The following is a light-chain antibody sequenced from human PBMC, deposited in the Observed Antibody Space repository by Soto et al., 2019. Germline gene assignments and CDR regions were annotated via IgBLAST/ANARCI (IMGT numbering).Light chain of an antibody. J-gene: IGKJ5*01. CDR2: DVS. CDR3: HQRYNWPRVT. V-gene: IGKV3-11*01. CDR1: QSVSNS. Sequence: EIVLPQSPATLSLSPGERVTLSCRASQSVSNSLAWYQQKPGQPPRLLIHDVSNRATGIPARFSGSGSGTDFTLTITSLEPEDFAVYFCHQRYNWPRVTFGQGTRLEIK.